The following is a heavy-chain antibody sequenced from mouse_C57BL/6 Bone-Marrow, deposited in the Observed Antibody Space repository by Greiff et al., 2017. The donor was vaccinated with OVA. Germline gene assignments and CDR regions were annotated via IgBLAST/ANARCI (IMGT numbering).Heavy chain of an antibody. CDR1: GYTFTDYY. D-gene: IGHD2-1*01. V-gene: IGHV1-75*01. CDR3: ASSFYGNHAIDY. CDR2: IFPGSGST. Sequence: VQRVESGPELVKPGASVKISCKASGYTFTDYYINWVKQRPGQGLEWIGWIFPGSGSTYYNEKFKGKATLTVDKSSSTAYMLLSSLTSEDSAVYFCASSFYGNHAIDYWGQGTSVTVSS. J-gene: IGHJ4*01.